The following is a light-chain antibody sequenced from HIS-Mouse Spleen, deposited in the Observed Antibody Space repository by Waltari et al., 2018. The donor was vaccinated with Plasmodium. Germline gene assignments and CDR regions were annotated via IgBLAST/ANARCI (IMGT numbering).Light chain of an antibody. J-gene: IGLJ1*01. V-gene: IGLV2-14*03. CDR1: SSDVGGYNY. Sequence: QSALTQPASVSGSPGQSITISCTGTSSDVGGYNYVSWYQQHPGKAPKLMIYDVSNRPSGVSNRFAGSKSCNTASLTISGLQAEDEADYYCSSYTSSSTLNYVFGTGTKVTVL. CDR3: SSYTSSSTLNYV. CDR2: DVS.